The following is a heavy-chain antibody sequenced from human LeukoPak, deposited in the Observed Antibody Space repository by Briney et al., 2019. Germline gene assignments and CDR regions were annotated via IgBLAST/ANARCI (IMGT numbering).Heavy chain of an antibody. CDR1: GFTFSSYG. CDR3: AKDPATAAMIVMKYYYYYYMDV. V-gene: IGHV3-33*05. D-gene: IGHD6-25*01. CDR2: LSYDGSSK. Sequence: PGGSLRLSCAASGFTFSSYGMHWVRQAPGKGLEWVAILSYDGSSKYYADSVKGRFTISRDNSKNTLYLQMNSLRAEDAAVYYCAKDPATAAMIVMKYYYYYYMDVWGKGTTVTISS. J-gene: IGHJ6*03.